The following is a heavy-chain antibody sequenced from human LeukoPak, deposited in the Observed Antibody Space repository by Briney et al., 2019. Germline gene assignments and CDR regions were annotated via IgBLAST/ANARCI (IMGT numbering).Heavy chain of an antibody. Sequence: DRSLRLSCAASGFTFSSYGMHWVRQAPGKGLEWVALISYDGRDKYYADSVKGRFTIFRDNSKNTLYVQMNSLRAEDTAVYYCAKDLNYVWGSSYMDYGGRGTGDTVSS. D-gene: IGHD3-16*01. CDR3: AKDLNYVWGSSYMDY. J-gene: IGHJ4*02. V-gene: IGHV3-30*18. CDR2: ISYDGRDK. CDR1: GFTFSSYG.